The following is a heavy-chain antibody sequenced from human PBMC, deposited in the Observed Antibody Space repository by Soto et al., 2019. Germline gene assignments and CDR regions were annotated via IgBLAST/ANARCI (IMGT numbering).Heavy chain of an antibody. CDR3: ARVNLGGDCYSFLGAFDI. Sequence: PSETLSLTCTVSGGSISSSSYYWGWIRQPPGKGLEWIGSIYYSGSTYYNPSLKSRVTISVDTSKNQFSLKLSSVTAADTAVYYCARVNLGGDCYSFLGAFDIWGQGTMVTVSS. CDR2: IYYSGST. J-gene: IGHJ3*02. CDR1: GGSISSSSYY. D-gene: IGHD2-21*02. V-gene: IGHV4-39*01.